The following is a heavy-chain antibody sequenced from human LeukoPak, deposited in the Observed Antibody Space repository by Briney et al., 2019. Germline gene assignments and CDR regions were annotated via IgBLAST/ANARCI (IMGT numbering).Heavy chain of an antibody. D-gene: IGHD1-26*01. Sequence: SETLSLTCAVYGGSFSGYYWSWIRQPPGKGLEWIGEINHSGSTNYNPSLKSRVTISLDMSKNQFSLKLSSVTAADTAVYYCAREGGNYRLDYWGQGTLVTVSS. CDR3: AREGGNYRLDY. CDR2: INHSGST. J-gene: IGHJ4*02. CDR1: GGSFSGYY. V-gene: IGHV4-34*01.